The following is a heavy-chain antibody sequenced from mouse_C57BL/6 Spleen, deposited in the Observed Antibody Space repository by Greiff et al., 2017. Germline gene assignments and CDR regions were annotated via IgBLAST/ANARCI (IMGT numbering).Heavy chain of an antibody. D-gene: IGHD1-1*01. J-gene: IGHJ1*03. CDR1: GFTFSDYG. CDR3: ARPYGSSPYGYFDV. CDR2: ISSGSSTI. V-gene: IGHV5-17*01. Sequence: VQLKESGGGLVKPGGSLKLSCAASGFTFSDYGMHWVRQAPEKGLEWVAYISSGSSTIYYADTVKGRFTISRDNAKNTLFLQMTSLRSEDTAMYYCARPYGSSPYGYFDVWGTGTTVTVSS.